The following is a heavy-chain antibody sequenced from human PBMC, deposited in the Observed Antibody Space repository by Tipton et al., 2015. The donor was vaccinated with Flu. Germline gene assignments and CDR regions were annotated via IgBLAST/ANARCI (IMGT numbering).Heavy chain of an antibody. J-gene: IGHJ4*02. Sequence: TLSLTCTVSGDSITSSSYFWGWIRQPPGKGLEWIGSIFHSGTTYYNPSLKSRVTISVDTSKNQFSLKLNSVTAEDTAVYYCARGLGYWGQGMLVTVSS. CDR2: IFHSGTT. CDR1: GDSITSSSYF. V-gene: IGHV4-39*07. CDR3: ARGLGY.